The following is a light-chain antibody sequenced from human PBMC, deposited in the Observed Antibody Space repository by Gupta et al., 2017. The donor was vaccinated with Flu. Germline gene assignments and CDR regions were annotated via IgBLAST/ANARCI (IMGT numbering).Light chain of an antibody. J-gene: IGKJ2*01. CDR2: DAS. V-gene: IGKV3-20*01. CDR3: QQYGSLPPYT. Sequence: EIVLTQSPRTLSLSPGERATLSCRARQSVSSNYLAWYQQKPGQAPRLLIYDASNRATGIPDRFRGSGSGTDFSLTITRREPEDFAVYYCQQYGSLPPYTFGQGTKLEIK. CDR1: QSVSSNY.